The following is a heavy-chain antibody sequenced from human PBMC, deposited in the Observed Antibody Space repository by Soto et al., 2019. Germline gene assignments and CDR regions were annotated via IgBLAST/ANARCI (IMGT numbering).Heavy chain of an antibody. Sequence: GGSLRLSCATSGFTFSDHYMTWIRQAPGKGLEFISYISPGGRYTNYGDSVKGRFTISRDNAKNSLFLQVNTLRDEDTAVYYCSRGGGGGVFAHWGQGTLVTVSS. J-gene: IGHJ4*02. CDR2: ISPGGRYT. CDR1: GFTFSDHY. D-gene: IGHD2-21*01. V-gene: IGHV3-11*05. CDR3: SRGGGGGVFAH.